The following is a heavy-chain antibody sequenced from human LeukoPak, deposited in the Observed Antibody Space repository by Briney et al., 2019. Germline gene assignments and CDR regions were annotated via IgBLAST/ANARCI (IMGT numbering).Heavy chain of an antibody. V-gene: IGHV4-39*02. CDR2: LYYSGST. D-gene: IGHD2-2*01. CDR1: GSSINNNNYY. J-gene: IGHJ3*02. CDR3: ARDQPVVPAAIGAFGI. Sequence: PSETLSLTCSVSGSSINNNNYYWTWLRQPPGKGLEWVGSLYYSGSTYYNSSLKSRVTTSVDTSKNQFSLKLTSVTAADTAVYYCARDQPVVPAAIGAFGIWGQRTMVTVSS.